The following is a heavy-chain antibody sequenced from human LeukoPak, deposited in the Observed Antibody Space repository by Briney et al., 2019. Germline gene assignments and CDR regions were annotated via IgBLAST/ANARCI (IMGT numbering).Heavy chain of an antibody. V-gene: IGHV3-30*02. CDR2: IRYDGSNK. D-gene: IGHD6-13*01. J-gene: IGHJ4*02. Sequence: GGSLRLSCAASGFTFSSYGMHWVRQAPGKGLEWVAFIRYDGSNKYYADSVEGRFTISRDNSKNTLYLQMNSLRAEDTAVYYCARDSSSWYFDYWGQGTLVTVSS. CDR1: GFTFSSYG. CDR3: ARDSSSWYFDY.